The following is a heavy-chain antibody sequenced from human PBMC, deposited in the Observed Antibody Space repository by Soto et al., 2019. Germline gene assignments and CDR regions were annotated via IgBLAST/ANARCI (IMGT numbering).Heavy chain of an antibody. Sequence: QVHLVQSGAEVKRPGSSVRVSCRASGGTFYTYAFTWVRQAPGQGLEWMGGITPMIGTTKYEQKFHGRVTFSAKESASTAYMELSNLRSDDTAVYSRARDVSVMTSIFGFWGQGTLITVSS. CDR1: GGTFYTYA. D-gene: IGHD3-10*02. CDR3: ARDVSVMTSIFGF. V-gene: IGHV1-69*01. J-gene: IGHJ4*02. CDR2: ITPMIGTT.